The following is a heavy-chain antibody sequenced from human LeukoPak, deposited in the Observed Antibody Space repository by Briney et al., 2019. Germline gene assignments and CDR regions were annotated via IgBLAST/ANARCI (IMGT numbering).Heavy chain of an antibody. CDR2: ISGSGGST. CDR1: GFTFSSYA. Sequence: GGSLRLSCAASGFTFSSYAMSWVRQAPGKGLEWVSAISGSGGSTYYADSVKGRFTIPRDNSKNTLYLQMNSLRAEDTAVYYCANTIVVVPAANLSWGQGTLVTVSS. V-gene: IGHV3-23*01. D-gene: IGHD2-2*01. CDR3: ANTIVVVPAANLS. J-gene: IGHJ4*02.